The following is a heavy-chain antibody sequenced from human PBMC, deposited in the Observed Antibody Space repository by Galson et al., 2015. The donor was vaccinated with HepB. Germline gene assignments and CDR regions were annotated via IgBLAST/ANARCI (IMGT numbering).Heavy chain of an antibody. V-gene: IGHV3-7*01. J-gene: IGHJ4*02. CDR3: ARTAPIVVVPAAIPYYFDY. D-gene: IGHD2-2*02. CDR1: GFTFSSYW. Sequence: LRLSCAASGFTFSSYWMSWVRQAPGKGLEWVANIKQDGSEKYYVDSVKGRFTISRDNAKNSLYLQMNSLRAEDTAVYYCARTAPIVVVPAAIPYYFDYWGQGTLVTVSS. CDR2: IKQDGSEK.